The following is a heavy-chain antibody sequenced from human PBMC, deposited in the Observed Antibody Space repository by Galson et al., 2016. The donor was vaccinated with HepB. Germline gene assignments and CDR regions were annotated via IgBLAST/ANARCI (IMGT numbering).Heavy chain of an antibody. D-gene: IGHD6-19*01. J-gene: IGHJ4*02. V-gene: IGHV3-48*02. CDR1: GFTFNTYA. CDR3: VRDWGSKQWVYFDY. Sequence: SLRLSCAASGFTFNTYAFNWVRQAPGKGLEWVSYISTSGTIYYADSVKGRFTISRDNAKNSLFLQVNSLRDDDTAVYYCVRDWGSKQWVYFDYWGQGTQVTVSS. CDR2: ISTSGTI.